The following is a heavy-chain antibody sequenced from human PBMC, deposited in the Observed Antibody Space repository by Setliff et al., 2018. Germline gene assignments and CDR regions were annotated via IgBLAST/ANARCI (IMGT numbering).Heavy chain of an antibody. J-gene: IGHJ4*02. CDR3: AGTPARGTSWLSPFDF. CDR2: IYVTEST. D-gene: IGHD3-9*01. Sequence: SETLSLTCTVSGDSISNYYWNWIRQPAGKGLEWIGRIYVTESTKYNPSLKSRVTLSIDTSKNQFSLKLSSVTAADAALYYCAGTPARGTSWLSPFDFWGQGILVTVSS. CDR1: GDSISNYY. V-gene: IGHV4-4*07.